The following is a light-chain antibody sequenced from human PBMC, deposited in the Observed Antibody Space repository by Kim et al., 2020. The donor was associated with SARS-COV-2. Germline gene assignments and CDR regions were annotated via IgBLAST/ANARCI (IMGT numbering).Light chain of an antibody. V-gene: IGKV3-11*01. CDR3: QQRHDWPIT. J-gene: IGKJ5*01. Sequence: EIVLTQSPGTLSLSPGEAATLSCRASQDISDHLAWYQQKPGQAPRLLIYDSSNRASGIPGRFSGSGSGTDFTLTISSLEPEDFVVYYCQQRHDWPITFGQGTRLEIK. CDR1: QDISDH. CDR2: DSS.